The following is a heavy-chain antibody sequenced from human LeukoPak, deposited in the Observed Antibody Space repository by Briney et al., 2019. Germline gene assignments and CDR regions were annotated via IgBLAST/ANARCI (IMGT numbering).Heavy chain of an antibody. V-gene: IGHV3-23*01. J-gene: IGHJ4*02. CDR1: GFTFSSYG. CDR3: AKVVVRTIDY. CDR2: ISGSGGST. Sequence: GRSLRLSCAASGFTFSSYGMHWVRQAPGKGLEWVSAISGSGGSTYYADSVKGRFTISRDNSKNTLYLQMNSLRAEDTAVYYCAKVVVRTIDYWGQGTLVTVSS. D-gene: IGHD3-10*01.